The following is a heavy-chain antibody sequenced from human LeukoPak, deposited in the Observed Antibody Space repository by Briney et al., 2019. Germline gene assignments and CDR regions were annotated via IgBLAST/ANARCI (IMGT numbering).Heavy chain of an antibody. CDR3: AEIGITMIGGV. Sequence: GGSLRLSCAASRVTLSSYEMSWGRQAPGEGLEWVSYISSSGSAIYYADSLRGAFTLSRDNAKNSLYLQMNSVRAEDTAVYYCAEIGITMIGGVWGKGTTVTISS. V-gene: IGHV3-48*03. CDR2: ISSSGSAI. CDR1: RVTLSSYE. J-gene: IGHJ6*04. D-gene: IGHD3-10*02.